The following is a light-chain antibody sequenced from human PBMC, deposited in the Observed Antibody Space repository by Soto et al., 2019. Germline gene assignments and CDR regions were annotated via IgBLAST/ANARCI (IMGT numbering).Light chain of an antibody. CDR2: GAS. V-gene: IGKV3-20*01. J-gene: IGKJ2*01. CDR3: QQYGSSPPYT. CDR1: QSVRSSY. Sequence: EIVLTQSPGTLSLSPGERATLSCRASQSVRSSYLAWYQQKPGQAPRLLIYGASITATGIPDKFSGSGSGTDFTLTIISLEPEDFAMYYCQQYGSSPPYTFGQGTTLEIK.